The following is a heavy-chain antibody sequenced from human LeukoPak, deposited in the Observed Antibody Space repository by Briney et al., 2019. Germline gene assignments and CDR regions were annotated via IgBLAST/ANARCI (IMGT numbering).Heavy chain of an antibody. CDR1: GGSITSDDYY. Sequence: SETLSLTCTVSGGSITSDDYYWSWIRQPAGKGLEWIGRTPSSGSTDYNPSLKRRVTISLDTFKNNFSLKLSSVTAADTAVYYCARLGGRFGELIDYWGQGTLVTVSS. CDR2: TPSSGST. V-gene: IGHV4-61*02. D-gene: IGHD3-10*01. CDR3: ARLGGRFGELIDY. J-gene: IGHJ4*02.